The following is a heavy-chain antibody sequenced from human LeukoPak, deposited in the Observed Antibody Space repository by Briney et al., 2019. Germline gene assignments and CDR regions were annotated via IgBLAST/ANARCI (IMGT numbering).Heavy chain of an antibody. J-gene: IGHJ4*02. CDR2: IYYRGIN. CDR1: GGSISSSY. D-gene: IGHD3-16*02. CDR3: ARASMITFGGVITYYFDH. Sequence: SETLSLICPVSGGSISSSYWRWIRQPPGNGLEWLVYIYYRGINNYHPSLKSRVNISVDTSKNQFSLKLSSVTAADTAVYYWARASMITFGGVITYYFDHWGQGTLVTVSS. V-gene: IGHV4-59*01.